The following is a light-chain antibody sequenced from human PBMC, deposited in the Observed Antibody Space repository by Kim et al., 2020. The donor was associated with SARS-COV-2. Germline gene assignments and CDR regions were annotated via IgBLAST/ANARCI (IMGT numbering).Light chain of an antibody. V-gene: IGKV3-11*01. Sequence: SLSPGERATISCRASESVSNYLAWYQQRPGQAPRLLIYDASNRAPGIPARFSGSGSGTDFTLTISSLEPEDFAVYYCQQRSNWRWTFGQGTKLEI. CDR1: ESVSNY. CDR3: QQRSNWRWT. J-gene: IGKJ2*02. CDR2: DAS.